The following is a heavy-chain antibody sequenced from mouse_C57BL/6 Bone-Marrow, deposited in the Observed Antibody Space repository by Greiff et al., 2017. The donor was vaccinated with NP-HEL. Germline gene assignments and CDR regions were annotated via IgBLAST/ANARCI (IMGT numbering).Heavy chain of an antibody. CDR2: ISYDGSN. Sequence: EVQLVESGPGLVKPSQSLSLTCSVTGYSITSGYYWNWIRQFPGNKLEWMGYISYDGSNNYNPSLKNRISITRDTSKNQFFLKLNSVTTEDTATYYCAREGGRLLWLRRNYYAMDYWGQGTSVTVSS. J-gene: IGHJ4*01. D-gene: IGHD2-2*01. V-gene: IGHV3-6*01. CDR1: GYSITSGYY. CDR3: AREGGRLLWLRRNYYAMDY.